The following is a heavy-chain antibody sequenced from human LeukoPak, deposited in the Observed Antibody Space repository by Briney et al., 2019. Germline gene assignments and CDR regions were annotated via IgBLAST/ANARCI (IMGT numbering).Heavy chain of an antibody. J-gene: IGHJ4*02. V-gene: IGHV4-59*08. Sequence: PSETLSLTCTVSGASISDYYWSWIRQPPGKRLEGIAYMYYSGIPNYSRSLKSRVTMSADKSNNQVSLTLTSVTAADTAVYYCASHHGRGEAFDYWGRGTLLTVSS. CDR2: MYYSGIP. CDR1: GASISDYY. CDR3: ASHHGRGEAFDY. D-gene: IGHD2-15*01.